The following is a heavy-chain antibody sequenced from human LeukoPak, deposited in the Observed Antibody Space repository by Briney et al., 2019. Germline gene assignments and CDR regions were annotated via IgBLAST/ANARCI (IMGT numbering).Heavy chain of an antibody. CDR2: IRYDGTIK. Sequence: GGSLRLSCAATGFTFSTYGMHWVRQTPGKGLEWVAFIRYDGTIKYHADSVKGRFTISRDNSKNTLYLQINSLTTEDTAVYYCAKGEGGAFDYWGQGNVVTVSS. CDR1: GFTFSTYG. D-gene: IGHD4/OR15-4a*01. V-gene: IGHV3-30*02. CDR3: AKGEGGAFDY. J-gene: IGHJ4*02.